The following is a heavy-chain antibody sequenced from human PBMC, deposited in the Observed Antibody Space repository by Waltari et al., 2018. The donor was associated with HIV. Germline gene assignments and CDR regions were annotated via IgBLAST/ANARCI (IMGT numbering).Heavy chain of an antibody. CDR3: HRPWDSDHWGSDL. CDR2: LNPRSGDT. D-gene: IGHD3-16*01. V-gene: IGHV1-2*02. J-gene: IGHJ4*01. CDR1: GYTFLGYF. Sequence: QDQLIPSGTEVKEPGASLRVSCRAAGYTFLGYFIHWVRQAPGQGLEWMGDLNPRSGDTEYAQKFRVRVTLTGDTSVNTAYLDLKGLRFDDTATYFCHRPWDSDHWGSDLWGQGTLVIVS.